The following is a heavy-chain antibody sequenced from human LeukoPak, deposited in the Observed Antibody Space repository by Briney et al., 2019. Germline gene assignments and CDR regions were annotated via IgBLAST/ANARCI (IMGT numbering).Heavy chain of an antibody. V-gene: IGHV3-30*03. CDR1: GFTFSSYG. CDR2: ISYDGSNK. D-gene: IGHD3-3*01. CDR3: AREGVYDFWSGYYRRSYGMDV. J-gene: IGHJ6*02. Sequence: RSLRLSCAASGFTFSSYGMHWVRQAPGKGLEWVAVISYDGSNKYYADSVKGRFTISRDNSKNTLYLQMNSLRAEDTAVYYCAREGVYDFWSGYYRRSYGMDVWGQGTTVTVSS.